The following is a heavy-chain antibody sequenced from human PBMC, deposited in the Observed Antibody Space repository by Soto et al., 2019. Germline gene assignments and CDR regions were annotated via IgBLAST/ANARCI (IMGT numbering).Heavy chain of an antibody. D-gene: IGHD5-12*01. CDR1: AFTFNSYA. Sequence: GSLRLSCAASAFTFNSYAMSWVRQAPGKGLEWVSAISGSGDSTYYADSVEGRFTISRDNSKNTLYLHMNSLRAEDTAVYYCAKASSVYDSYYYYGLDVWGQGTTVTVS. J-gene: IGHJ6*02. V-gene: IGHV3-23*01. CDR3: AKASSVYDSYYYYGLDV. CDR2: ISGSGDST.